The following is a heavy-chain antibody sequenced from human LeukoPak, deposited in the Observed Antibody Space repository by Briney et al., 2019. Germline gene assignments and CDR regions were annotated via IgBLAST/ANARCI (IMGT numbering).Heavy chain of an antibody. CDR3: ARGGGYDYLDY. CDR1: GFTFSSQA. D-gene: IGHD5-12*01. V-gene: IGHV3-23*01. J-gene: IGHJ4*02. Sequence: PGGSLRLSCAASGFTFSSQAMSWVRQAPGKGLEWVSVIGGSGSITYYRDSVKGRFTISRDNSKNTMYLQMNSLRAEDTAVYYCARGGGYDYLDYWGQGTLVTVSS. CDR2: IGGSGSIT.